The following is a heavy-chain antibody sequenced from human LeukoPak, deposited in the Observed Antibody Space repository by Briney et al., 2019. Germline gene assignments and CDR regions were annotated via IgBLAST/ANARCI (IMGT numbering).Heavy chain of an antibody. J-gene: IGHJ3*02. V-gene: IGHV4-39*01. D-gene: IGHD1-26*01. Sequence: PSETLSLTCTVSGGSISSSSYYWGWIRQPPGKGLEWIGSIYYSGSTYYNPSLKGRVTISVDTSKNQFSLKLSSVTAADTAVYYCARGSYSEIWGQGTMVTVSS. CDR1: GGSISSSSYY. CDR2: IYYSGST. CDR3: ARGSYSEI.